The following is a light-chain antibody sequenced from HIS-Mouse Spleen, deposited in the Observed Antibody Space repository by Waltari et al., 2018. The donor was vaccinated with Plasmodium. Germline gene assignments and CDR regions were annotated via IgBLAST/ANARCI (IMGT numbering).Light chain of an antibody. Sequence: QSALTQPASVSGSPGQAITISCTGTCSAVGSYNLVSWYQQHTGKAPKLMLYEGSKRPSGVSNRVSGSKSGNTASLTISGLQAEDEADYYCCSYAGSSTFVVFGGGTKLTVL. CDR1: CSAVGSYNL. CDR3: CSYAGSSTFVV. J-gene: IGLJ2*01. V-gene: IGLV2-23*03. CDR2: EGS.